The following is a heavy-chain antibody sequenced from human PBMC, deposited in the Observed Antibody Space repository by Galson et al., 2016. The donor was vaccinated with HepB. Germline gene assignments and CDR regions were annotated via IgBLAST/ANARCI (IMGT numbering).Heavy chain of an antibody. CDR2: ISYDGSQN. CDR3: AAPMNDKGYGYFDH. CDR1: GFTFSGFA. Sequence: SLRLSCAGSGFTFSGFAMHWLRQTPGKGLEWLAVISYDGSQNYYADSVKGRFTISRDNSKNTVFLQINTARLGDTAVYYWAAPMNDKGYGYFDHWGQGALVTVSS. V-gene: IGHV3-30-3*01. D-gene: IGHD3-16*01. J-gene: IGHJ4*02.